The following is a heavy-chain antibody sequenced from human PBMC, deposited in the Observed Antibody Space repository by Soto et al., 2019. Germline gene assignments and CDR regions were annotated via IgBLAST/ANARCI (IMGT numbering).Heavy chain of an antibody. CDR1: GGSISRCDYY. J-gene: IGHJ4*02. CDR2: IYYSGST. D-gene: IGHD5-12*01. Sequence: PSETLSLTCTVSGGSISRCDYYWSWIRQPPGKGLEWIGYIYYSGSTYYNPSLKSRVTISVDTSKNQFSLKLSSVTAADTAVYYCARGGYSGYDSGLTWGQGTLVTVSS. V-gene: IGHV4-30-4*01. CDR3: ARGGYSGYDSGLT.